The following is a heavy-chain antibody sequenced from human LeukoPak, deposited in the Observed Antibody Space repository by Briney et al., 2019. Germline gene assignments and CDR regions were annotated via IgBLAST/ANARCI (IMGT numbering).Heavy chain of an antibody. V-gene: IGHV4-59*01. D-gene: IGHD3-16*01. CDR2: IYYSGST. Sequence: SETLSLTCTVSGRSISSYYWSWIRQPPGKALEWIGYIYYSGSTNYNPSLKSRVTISVDTSKNQFSLKLSSVTAADTAVYYCARERWGRYGMDVWGQGTTVTVSS. CDR1: GRSISSYY. J-gene: IGHJ6*02. CDR3: ARERWGRYGMDV.